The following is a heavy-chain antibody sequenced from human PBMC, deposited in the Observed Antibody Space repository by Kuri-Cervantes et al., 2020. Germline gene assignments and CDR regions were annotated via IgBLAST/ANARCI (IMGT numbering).Heavy chain of an antibody. V-gene: IGHV3-11*04. CDR2: ISSSGSTT. CDR1: GFTFSDYY. Sequence: GESLKISCAASGFTFSDYYMSWIRQAPGKGLEWVSYISSSGSTTYYADSVKGRFTISRDNSKNTLYLQMNSLRAEDTAVYYCARSMVGTQDYWGQGTLVTVSS. D-gene: IGHD1-26*01. CDR3: ARSMVGTQDY. J-gene: IGHJ4*02.